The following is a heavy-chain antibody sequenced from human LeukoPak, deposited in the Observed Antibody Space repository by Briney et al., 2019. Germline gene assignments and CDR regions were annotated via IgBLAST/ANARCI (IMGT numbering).Heavy chain of an antibody. CDR2: ISGSGGST. J-gene: IGHJ4*02. CDR1: GFTFSSYF. CDR3: AKAPNYDFWSGYYPFDY. V-gene: IGHV3-23*01. Sequence: GGSLRLSCAASGFTFSSYFMSWVRQAPGKGLEWVTAISGSGGSTYYADSVKGRFTISRDNSKNTLYLRMNSLRAEDTAVYYCAKAPNYDFWSGYYPFDYWGQGTLVTVSS. D-gene: IGHD3-3*01.